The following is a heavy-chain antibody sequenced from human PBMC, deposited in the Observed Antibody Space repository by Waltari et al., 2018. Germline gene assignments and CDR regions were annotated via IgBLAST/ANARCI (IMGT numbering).Heavy chain of an antibody. CDR1: AFTFSSYA. CDR3: ARDYCDRTNCHGMDV. Sequence: QVQLVESGGGVVQHGRSLRLSCAASAFTFSSYAMHWVRQAPGKGLEWVAVISYNERNRYYVDSVKGRFTISRDNSNKMLYLQMNSLRVEDTAVYYCARDYCDRTNCHGMDVWGQGTTVTVSS. CDR2: ISYNERNR. V-gene: IGHV3-30*04. J-gene: IGHJ6*02. D-gene: IGHD3-22*01.